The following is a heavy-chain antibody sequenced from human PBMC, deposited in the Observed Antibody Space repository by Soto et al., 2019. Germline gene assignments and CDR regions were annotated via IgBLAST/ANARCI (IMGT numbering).Heavy chain of an antibody. CDR3: ARVGYRYSSGWYGSDAFDI. J-gene: IGHJ3*02. Sequence: ASVKVSCKASGYTFTSYAMHWVRQAPGQRLEWMGWINAGNGNTKYSQKFQGRVTITRDTSASTAYMELSSLRSEDTAVYYCARVGYRYSSGWYGSDAFDIWGQGTMVTVS. CDR1: GYTFTSYA. CDR2: INAGNGNT. D-gene: IGHD6-19*01. V-gene: IGHV1-3*01.